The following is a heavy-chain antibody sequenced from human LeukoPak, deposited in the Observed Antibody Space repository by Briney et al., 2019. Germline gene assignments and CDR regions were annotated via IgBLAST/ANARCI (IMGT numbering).Heavy chain of an antibody. CDR1: GFTDRSNY. Sequence: PGGSLRLSCAASGFTDRSNYMSWVRQAPGKGLEWVSVIYSGGSTYYADSVKGRFTISRDNSKNTLYLQMNSLRAEDTAVYYCARDHYDSRGYYYFDSWGQGTLVTVSS. D-gene: IGHD3-22*01. CDR2: IYSGGST. V-gene: IGHV3-53*01. J-gene: IGHJ4*02. CDR3: ARDHYDSRGYYYFDS.